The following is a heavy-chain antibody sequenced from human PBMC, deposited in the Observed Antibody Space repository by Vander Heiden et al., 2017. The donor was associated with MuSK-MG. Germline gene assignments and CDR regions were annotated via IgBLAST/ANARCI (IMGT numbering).Heavy chain of an antibody. J-gene: IGHJ4*02. CDR3: ARRGRHYDFWIGYLYYLDY. Sequence: QVQLVQSGAEVKKPGASVKVSCKASGYTFTSYDINWVRQATGQGLEWMGWMNPNSGNTGYAQKFPGRVTMTRNTARSTAYMELSSLRSEDTAVYYCARRGRHYDFWIGYLYYLDYWGQGTLVTVAA. CDR1: GYTFTSYD. D-gene: IGHD3-3*01. V-gene: IGHV1-8*02. CDR2: MNPNSGNT.